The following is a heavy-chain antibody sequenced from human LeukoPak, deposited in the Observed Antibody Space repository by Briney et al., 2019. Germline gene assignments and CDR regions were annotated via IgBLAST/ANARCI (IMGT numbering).Heavy chain of an antibody. CDR1: GFAFGVHA. D-gene: IGHD3-16*01. CDR3: AKDWTPHNRVYDCLDA. Sequence: GGSLRLSCVGSGFAFGVHAMSWVRQAPGKGPEWVATIGSGADLFYAEAVKGRFTISRDDPRNTVWLQMNSLRAEDTALYYCAKDWTPHNRVYDCLDAWGQGTQVTVSS. V-gene: IGHV3-23*01. J-gene: IGHJ5*02. CDR2: IGSGADL.